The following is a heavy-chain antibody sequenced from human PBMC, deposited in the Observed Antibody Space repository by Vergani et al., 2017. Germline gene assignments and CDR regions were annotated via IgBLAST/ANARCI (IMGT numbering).Heavy chain of an antibody. V-gene: IGHV3-15*01. D-gene: IGHD6-13*01. Sequence: EVQLVESGGGLVKPGGSLRLSCAASGFTFSNAWMSWVRQAPGKGLEWVGRIKSKTDGGTTDYAAPVKGRFTISRDDSKNTLYLQMNSLKTEDTAVYYCTSDGLFLATIDKGSLLSRIAAYRPDGMDVWGQGTTVTVSS. CDR2: IKSKTDGGTT. J-gene: IGHJ6*02. CDR1: GFTFSNAW. CDR3: TSDGLFLATIDKGSLLSRIAAYRPDGMDV.